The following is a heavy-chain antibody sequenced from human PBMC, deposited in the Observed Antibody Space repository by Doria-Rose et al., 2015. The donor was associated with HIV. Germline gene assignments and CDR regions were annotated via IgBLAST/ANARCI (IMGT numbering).Heavy chain of an antibody. V-gene: IGHV2-26*01. Sequence: QVTLKESGPVLVQPTETLTLTCTVSGVSLSSPGMGVRWIRQPPVQALEWLANIFSDDERSYKTSLKSRLTISRGTSKSQVVLTMTDMDPVDTATYYCARIKSSRWYHKYYFDFWGQGTLVIVSA. CDR2: IFSDDER. D-gene: IGHD6-13*01. CDR1: GVSLSSPGMG. J-gene: IGHJ4*02. CDR3: ARIKSSRWYHKYYFDF.